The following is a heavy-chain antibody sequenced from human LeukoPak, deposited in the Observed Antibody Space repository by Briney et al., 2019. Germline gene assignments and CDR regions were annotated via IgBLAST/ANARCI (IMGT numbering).Heavy chain of an antibody. J-gene: IGHJ4*02. Sequence: GGSLRLSCAASGFSFSDSYITWIRRAPGKGVEWVSYISNSGSSIYYADSVKGLFTTSRDNAKSSLYLQMNSLRAEDTAVYYCGRGHWGLDYWGQGALVTVSS. D-gene: IGHD7-27*01. V-gene: IGHV3-11*04. CDR2: ISNSGSSI. CDR1: GFSFSDSY. CDR3: GRGHWGLDY.